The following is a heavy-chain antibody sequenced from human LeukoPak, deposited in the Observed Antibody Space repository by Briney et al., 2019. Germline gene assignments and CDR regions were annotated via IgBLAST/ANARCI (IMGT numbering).Heavy chain of an antibody. CDR2: ITSSSTYT. Sequence: GSLRLSCAASGFSFSSYNMNWVRQTPGKGLEWVSSITSSSTYTFYADSVKGRFTISRDNARNSLYLQMNSLRAEDTAVYYCAELGITMIGGVWGKGTTVTISS. D-gene: IGHD3-10*02. CDR3: AELGITMIGGV. V-gene: IGHV3-21*01. CDR1: GFSFSSYN. J-gene: IGHJ6*04.